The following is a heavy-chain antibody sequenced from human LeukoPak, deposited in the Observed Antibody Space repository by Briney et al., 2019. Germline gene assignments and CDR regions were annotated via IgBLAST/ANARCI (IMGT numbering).Heavy chain of an antibody. CDR2: IIPIFGTA. D-gene: IGHD2-15*01. J-gene: IGHJ3*02. V-gene: IGHV1-69*13. Sequence: ASVKVSCKASGGTFSSYAISWVRQAPGQGLEWMGGIIPIFGTANYAQKFQGRVTITADESTSTAYMELSSLRSEDTAVYYCAREAGYCSGDSCYSDAFDIWGQGTMVTVSS. CDR3: AREAGYCSGDSCYSDAFDI. CDR1: GGTFSSYA.